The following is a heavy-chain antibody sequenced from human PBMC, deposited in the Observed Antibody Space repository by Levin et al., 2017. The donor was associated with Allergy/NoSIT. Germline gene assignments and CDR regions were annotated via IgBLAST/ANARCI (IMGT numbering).Heavy chain of an antibody. J-gene: IGHJ4*02. CDR2: ISSDSYYI. D-gene: IGHD3-22*01. CDR3: AARYYYDSSTYYPFDY. V-gene: IGHV3-21*01. Sequence: GESLKISCAASGFTFSSYSLNWVRQAPGKGLEWVSAISSDSYYIYYADSVRGRFTISRDNAKKSLYLQMNSLRGEDTAGYYCAARYYYDSSTYYPFDYWGQGTLVTVSS. CDR1: GFTFSSYS.